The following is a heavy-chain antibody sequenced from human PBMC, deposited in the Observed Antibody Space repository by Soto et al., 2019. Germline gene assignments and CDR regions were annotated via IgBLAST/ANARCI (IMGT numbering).Heavy chain of an antibody. D-gene: IGHD3-10*01. Sequence: GGSLRLSCAASGFTFSTYAMSWVRQAPGKGLEWVSAISTSVGSTYYTDSVKGRFTISRDNSKNTLYLQMNSLRAEDTAVYYYAKGGQSYDYWGQGTLVTVSS. V-gene: IGHV3-23*01. J-gene: IGHJ4*02. CDR3: AKGGQSYDY. CDR1: GFTFSTYA. CDR2: ISTSVGST.